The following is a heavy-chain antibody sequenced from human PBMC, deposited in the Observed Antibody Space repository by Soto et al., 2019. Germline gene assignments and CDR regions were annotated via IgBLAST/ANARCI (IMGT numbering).Heavy chain of an antibody. V-gene: IGHV3-21*06. CDR1: GFTFTRYS. CDR2: ISSTTNYI. CDR3: ARESEDLTSNFDY. J-gene: IGHJ4*02. Sequence: GGSLRLSCAASGFTFTRYSMNWVRQAPGKGLEWVSSISSTTNYIYYGDSMKGRFTTSRDNAKNSLYLEMNSLRAEDTAVYYCARESEDLTSNFDYWGQGTLVTVSS.